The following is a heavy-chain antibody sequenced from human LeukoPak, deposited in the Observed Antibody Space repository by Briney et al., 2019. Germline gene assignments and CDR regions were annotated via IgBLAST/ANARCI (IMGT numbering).Heavy chain of an antibody. Sequence: GGSLRLSCAASGFTFSSYAMSWVRQAPGKGLEWVSAISGSGGSTYYADSVKGRFTISRDNSKNTLYLQMNSLRAEDTAVYYCAKAISYGSGSYYNVYYFDYRGQGTLVTVSS. CDR1: GFTFSSYA. V-gene: IGHV3-23*01. J-gene: IGHJ4*02. D-gene: IGHD3-10*01. CDR2: ISGSGGST. CDR3: AKAISYGSGSYYNVYYFDY.